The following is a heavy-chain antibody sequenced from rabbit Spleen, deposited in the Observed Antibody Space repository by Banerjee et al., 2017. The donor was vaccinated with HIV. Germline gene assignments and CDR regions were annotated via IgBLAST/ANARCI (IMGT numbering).Heavy chain of an antibody. J-gene: IGHJ3*01. CDR3: ARAVSSLDHAGDL. CDR2: IDTDSGYT. Sequence: QEQLEESGGGLVKPGGTLTLTCTASGFSFNNYMCWVRQAPGKGLEWIGCIDTDSGYTWYASWAKGRFTISKTSSTTVTLQVTSLTAADTATYFCARAVSSLDHAGDLWGQGTLVTVS. V-gene: IGHV1S45*01. D-gene: IGHD4-1*01. CDR1: GFSFNNY.